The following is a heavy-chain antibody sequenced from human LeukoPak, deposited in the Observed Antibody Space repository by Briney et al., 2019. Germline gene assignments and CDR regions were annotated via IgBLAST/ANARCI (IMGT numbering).Heavy chain of an antibody. CDR3: ASLNSYGDYEFPFDY. CDR1: GDSISGYY. Sequence: SETLSLTCTISGDSISGYYWSWIRQPPGKGLEWIGYIYYSGSTYYNPSLKSRVTISVDTSKNQFSLKLSSVTAADTAVYYCASLNSYGDYEFPFDYWGQGTLVTVSS. J-gene: IGHJ4*02. V-gene: IGHV4-59*12. CDR2: IYYSGST. D-gene: IGHD4-17*01.